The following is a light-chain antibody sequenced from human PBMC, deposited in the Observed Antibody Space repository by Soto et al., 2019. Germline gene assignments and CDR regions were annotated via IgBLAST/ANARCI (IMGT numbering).Light chain of an antibody. CDR2: EVS. J-gene: IGKJ1*01. Sequence: DIQMTQSPSTLSASVGDRVTITCRASQSIRSWLAWYQQKPGTAPKLLIYEVSNLESGVPSRFSGSGSGTEFTHTISSLQPDDGATYYRQQYNTFCTFGQGTKVDNK. V-gene: IGKV1-5*01. CDR1: QSIRSW. CDR3: QQYNTFCT.